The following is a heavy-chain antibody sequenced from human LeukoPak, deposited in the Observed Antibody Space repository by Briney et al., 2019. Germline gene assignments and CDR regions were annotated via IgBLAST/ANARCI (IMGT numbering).Heavy chain of an antibody. D-gene: IGHD6-13*01. V-gene: IGHV3-23*01. CDR2: ISGSGGST. J-gene: IGHJ3*02. CDR3: AKVRVLRYSSRPSDAFDI. CDR1: GFTFSSYA. Sequence: GGSLRLSCAASGFTFSSYAMSWVRQAPGKGLEWVSAISGSGGSTYYADSVKGRFTISRDNSKNTLYLQMNSLRAEDTAVYYCAKVRVLRYSSRPSDAFDIWGQGTMVTVSS.